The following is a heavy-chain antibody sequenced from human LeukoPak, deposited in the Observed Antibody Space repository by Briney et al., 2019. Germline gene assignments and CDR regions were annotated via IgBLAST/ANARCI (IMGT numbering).Heavy chain of an antibody. V-gene: IGHV4-30-2*01. Sequence: SQTLSLTCAVSGGSISSGGYSWSWIRQPPGKGLEWIGYIYHSGSTYYNPSLKSRVTISVDRSKNQFSLKLSSVTAADTAVYYCARYYDSSGYFDYWGQGTLVTVSS. CDR3: ARYYDSSGYFDY. CDR2: IYHSGST. CDR1: GGSISSGGYS. J-gene: IGHJ4*02. D-gene: IGHD3-22*01.